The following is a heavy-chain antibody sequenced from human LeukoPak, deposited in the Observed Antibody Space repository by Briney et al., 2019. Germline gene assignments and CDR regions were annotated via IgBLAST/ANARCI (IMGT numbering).Heavy chain of an antibody. CDR2: INQDGTEK. V-gene: IGHV3-7*01. D-gene: IGHD1-7*01. J-gene: IGHJ4*02. CDR3: ATSRTFDY. Sequence: GGSLRLSCAASGFTFSSYWMNWVRQAPGKGLEWVANINQDGTEKFYVDSVKGRFTISRDNAKNSLYLQMNSLTGEDTAVYYCATSRTFDYWGQGTLVAVSS. CDR1: GFTFSSYW.